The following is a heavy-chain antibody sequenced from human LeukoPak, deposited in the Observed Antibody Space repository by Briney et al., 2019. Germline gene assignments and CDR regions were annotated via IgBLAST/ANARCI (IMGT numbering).Heavy chain of an antibody. Sequence: GESLKISCKGSGYSFTTYWIGWVRQMPGEGLEWMGIINPGDSYTKYSPSFQGQVTISADKSISTAYLQWSSLKASDTAMYYCARLGPPRFAPFGYWGQGTLVTVSS. J-gene: IGHJ4*02. CDR3: ARLGPPRFAPFGY. V-gene: IGHV5-51*01. D-gene: IGHD3-16*01. CDR2: INPGDSYT. CDR1: GYSFTTYW.